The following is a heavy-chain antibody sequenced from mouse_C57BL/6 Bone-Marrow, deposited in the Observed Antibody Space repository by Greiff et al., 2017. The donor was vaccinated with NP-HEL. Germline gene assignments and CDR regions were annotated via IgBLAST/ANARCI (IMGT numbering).Heavy chain of an antibody. V-gene: IGHV1-82*01. J-gene: IGHJ3*01. CDR1: GYSFSSSW. CDR3: ARLYYGSSDG. CDR2: IYPGDGDT. D-gene: IGHD1-1*01. Sequence: VQLQQSGPELVQPGASVKISCKASGYSFSSSWMNWVKQRPGKGLEWIGRIYPGDGDTNYNGKFKGKATLTADKSSSTAYMQLSSLTSEDSAVYFCARLYYGSSDGWGQGTLVTVSA.